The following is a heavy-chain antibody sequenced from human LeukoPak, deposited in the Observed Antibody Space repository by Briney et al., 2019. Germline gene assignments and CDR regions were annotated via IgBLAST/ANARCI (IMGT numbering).Heavy chain of an antibody. Sequence: GGSLRLSCVASGFTFSSHWMHRVRQVPGKGLMWVSRINGDGSRIHYGDSVKGRFTISRDNAKNTLYLQMTSLRGDVTAIYFCARDALGGRTKFDSWGHGSLVTVSS. D-gene: IGHD3-16*01. CDR3: ARDALGGRTKFDS. CDR1: GFTFSSHW. V-gene: IGHV3-74*01. J-gene: IGHJ4*01. CDR2: INGDGSRI.